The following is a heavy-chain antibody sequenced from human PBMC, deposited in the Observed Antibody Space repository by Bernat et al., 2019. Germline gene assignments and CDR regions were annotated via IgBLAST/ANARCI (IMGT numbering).Heavy chain of an antibody. CDR2: IWYDGSNK. CDR3: ARELGYYYGMDV. Sequence: QVQLVESGGGVVQPGRSLRLSCAASGFTFSSYGMHWVRQAPGKGLEWVAVIWYDGSNKYYADSVKGRFTISRDNSKNTLYLQMNSLRAEDTAVYYCARELGYYYGMDVWGQGTTVTVSS. J-gene: IGHJ6*02. CDR1: GFTFSSYG. V-gene: IGHV3-33*01.